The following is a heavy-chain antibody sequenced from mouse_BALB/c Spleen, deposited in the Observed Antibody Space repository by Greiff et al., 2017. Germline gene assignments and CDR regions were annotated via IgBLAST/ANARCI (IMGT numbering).Heavy chain of an antibody. CDR3: ARSGILRNYAMDY. CDR2: ISTYYGDA. CDR1: GYTFTDYA. V-gene: IGHV1S137*01. Sequence: QVQLQQSGAELVRPGVSVKISCKGSGYTFTDYAMHWVKQSHAKSLEWIGVISTYYGDASYNQKFKGKATMTVDKSSSTAYMELDRLTSEDSAIYYCARSGILRNYAMDYWGQGTSVTVSS. D-gene: IGHD1-1*01. J-gene: IGHJ4*01.